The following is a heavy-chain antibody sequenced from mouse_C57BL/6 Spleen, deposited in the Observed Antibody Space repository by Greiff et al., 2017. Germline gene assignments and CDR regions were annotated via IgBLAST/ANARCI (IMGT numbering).Heavy chain of an antibody. CDR3: ARLDLDYYAMDY. Sequence: VQLQQSGPELVKPGASVKISCKASGYAFSSSWMNWVKQRPGKGLEWIGRIYPGDGDTNYNGKFKGKATLTADKSSSTAYMLLSSLTSEDSAVYFCARLDLDYYAMDYWGQGTSVTVSS. CDR2: IYPGDGDT. CDR1: GYAFSSSW. V-gene: IGHV1-82*01. J-gene: IGHJ4*01.